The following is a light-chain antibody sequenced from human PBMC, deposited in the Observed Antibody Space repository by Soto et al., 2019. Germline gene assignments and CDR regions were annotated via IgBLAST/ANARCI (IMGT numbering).Light chain of an antibody. V-gene: IGKV3-20*01. CDR3: QQYGTSPIT. CDR2: DAS. J-gene: IGKJ5*01. Sequence: EVVLTQSPGTLSLSPGERATLSCRASQSVSSSWEAWYQQKPGQAPRLLIYDASGRVPGSPDRFSGSGSGTDFTLTISRLEPEDFAVYYCQQYGTSPITFGQGTRLEIK. CDR1: QSVSSSW.